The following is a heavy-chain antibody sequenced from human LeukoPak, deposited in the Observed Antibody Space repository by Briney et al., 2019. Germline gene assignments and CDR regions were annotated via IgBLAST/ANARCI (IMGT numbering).Heavy chain of an antibody. V-gene: IGHV4-59*12. CDR2: IYYSGST. Sequence: SETLSLTCTVSGGSISSYYWSWIRQPPGKGLEWIGYIYYSGSTNYNPSLKSRVTISVDTSKNQFSLKLSSVTAADTAVYYCARGTDYYYYGMDVWGQGTTVTVSS. CDR1: GGSISSYY. CDR3: ARGTDYYYYGMDV. J-gene: IGHJ6*02. D-gene: IGHD1-1*01.